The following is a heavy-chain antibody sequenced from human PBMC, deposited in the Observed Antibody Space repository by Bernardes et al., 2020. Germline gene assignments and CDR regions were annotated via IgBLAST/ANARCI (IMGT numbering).Heavy chain of an antibody. V-gene: IGHV3-53*01. Sequence: GYLSLSCAVSGFTLSSNYMSWVRTAPGKGLEWVSVIYSGGSTYYADSVKGRITISRDNSKNTLYLQMNSLRAEDTAVYYCARVTGYDILTGWGYWGQGTLVTVSS. CDR3: ARVTGYDILTGWGY. CDR2: IYSGGST. CDR1: GFTLSSNY. J-gene: IGHJ4*02. D-gene: IGHD3-9*01.